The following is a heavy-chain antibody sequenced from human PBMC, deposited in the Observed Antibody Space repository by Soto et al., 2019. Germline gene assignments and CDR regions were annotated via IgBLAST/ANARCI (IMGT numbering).Heavy chain of an antibody. CDR1: GASIRSTDYY. D-gene: IGHD2-21*02. CDR2: VYYTGST. J-gene: IGHJ5*02. Sequence: SETLSLTCTVSGASIRSTDYYWSWIRQAPGKGLEWIGYVYYTGSTYYNPSLMSRLTISVDTSKNQFSLKLTSVTAAETAVYYCVRTAREGAVAPHWFDRWGQGTQVTVAS. CDR3: VRTAREGAVAPHWFDR. V-gene: IGHV4-30-4*01.